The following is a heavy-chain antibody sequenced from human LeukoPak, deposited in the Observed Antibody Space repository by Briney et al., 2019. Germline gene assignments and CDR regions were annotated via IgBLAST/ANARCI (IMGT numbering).Heavy chain of an antibody. CDR2: IYYSGST. CDR3: ARATITFGGVIVAYYFDY. V-gene: IGHV4-39*07. CDR1: GGSISSSSYY. J-gene: IGHJ4*02. Sequence: SETLSLTCTVSGGSISSSSYYWGWIRQPPGKGLEWIGSIYYSGSTYYNPSLKSRVTISVDTSKNQFSLKLSSVTAADTAVYYCARATITFGGVIVAYYFDYWGQGTLVTVSS. D-gene: IGHD3-16*02.